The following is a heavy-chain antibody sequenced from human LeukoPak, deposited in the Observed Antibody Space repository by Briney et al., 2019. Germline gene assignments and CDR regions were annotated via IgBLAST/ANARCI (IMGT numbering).Heavy chain of an antibody. CDR3: AGGGYDSTGYSVYYFDV. V-gene: IGHV4-31*03. D-gene: IGHD3-22*01. J-gene: IGHJ4*02. CDR1: GGSINSGGYY. CDR2: IYYSGTT. Sequence: SQTLSLTCTVSGGSINSGGYYWPWIRQHPGKGLEWIGYIYYSGTTYYNPSLKSRVTISVDTSKNQFSLNLNSVTAADTAVYYCAGGGYDSTGYSVYYFDVWGQGTLVTVSS.